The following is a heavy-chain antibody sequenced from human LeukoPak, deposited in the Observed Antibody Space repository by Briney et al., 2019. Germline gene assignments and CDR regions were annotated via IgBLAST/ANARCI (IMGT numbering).Heavy chain of an antibody. CDR2: IRSTSSYI. CDR1: GFTFSSYS. D-gene: IGHD2-2*01. V-gene: IGHV3-21*01. J-gene: IGHJ4*02. Sequence: GGSLRLSCAASGFTFSSYSMNWVRQAPGKGLEWVSSIRSTSSYIYYADSVKGRFTISRDNAKNSLYLQMNSLRAEDTAVYYCAGPSSTVYWGRGTLVTVSS. CDR3: AGPSSTVY.